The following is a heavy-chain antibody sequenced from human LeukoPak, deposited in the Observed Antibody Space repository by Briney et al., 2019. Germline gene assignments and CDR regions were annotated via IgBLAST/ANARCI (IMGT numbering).Heavy chain of an antibody. CDR3: ARGDPYYYDSSAPGGFDP. CDR2: IIPIFGTA. J-gene: IGHJ5*02. CDR1: GYTFTSYG. Sequence: ASVKVSCKASGYTFTSYGISWVRQAPGQGLEWMGGIIPIFGTANYAQKFQGRVTITADKSTSTAYMELSSLRSEDTAVYYCARGDPYYYDSSAPGGFDPWGQGTLVTVSS. V-gene: IGHV1-69*06. D-gene: IGHD3-22*01.